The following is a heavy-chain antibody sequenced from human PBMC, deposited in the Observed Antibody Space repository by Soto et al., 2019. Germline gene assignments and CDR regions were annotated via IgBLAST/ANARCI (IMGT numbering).Heavy chain of an antibody. V-gene: IGHV3-30-3*01. J-gene: IGHJ6*02. CDR2: ISYDGSNK. CDR3: ARDFEPGGMDV. D-gene: IGHD7-27*01. CDR1: GFTFSSYA. Sequence: PGGSLRLSCAASGFTFSSYAMHWVRQAPGKGLEWVAVISYDGSNKYYADSVKGRFTISRDNSKNTLYLQMNSLRAEDTAVYYCARDFEPGGMDVWGQGTTVTVSS.